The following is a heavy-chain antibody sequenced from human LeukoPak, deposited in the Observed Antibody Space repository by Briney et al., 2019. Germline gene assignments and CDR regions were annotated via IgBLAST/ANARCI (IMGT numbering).Heavy chain of an antibody. Sequence: SETLSLTCTVSGGSISSYYWSWIRQPPGKGLEWIGYIYYSGSTNYNPSLKSRVTIAGDTSKNQFSLKLSSVTAAGTAVYYWARDRILPKYYYDSSGYPRNAFDIWGQGTMVTVSS. V-gene: IGHV4-59*01. D-gene: IGHD3-22*01. J-gene: IGHJ3*02. CDR1: GGSISSYY. CDR2: IYYSGST. CDR3: ARDRILPKYYYDSSGYPRNAFDI.